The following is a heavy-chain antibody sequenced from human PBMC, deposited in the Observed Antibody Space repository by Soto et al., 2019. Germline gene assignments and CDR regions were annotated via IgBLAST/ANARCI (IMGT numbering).Heavy chain of an antibody. V-gene: IGHV4-39*01. D-gene: IGHD6-19*01. CDR1: GGSISSSSYY. CDR3: ATQAVAGCKYYYYYYGMDV. CDR2: IYYSGST. Sequence: KPSETLSLTCTVSGGSISSSSYYWGWIRQPPGKGLEWIGSIYYSGSTYYNPSLKSRVTISEDTSKNQFSLKLSSVTAADTAVYYCATQAVAGCKYYYYYYGMDVWGQGTTVTVPS. J-gene: IGHJ6*02.